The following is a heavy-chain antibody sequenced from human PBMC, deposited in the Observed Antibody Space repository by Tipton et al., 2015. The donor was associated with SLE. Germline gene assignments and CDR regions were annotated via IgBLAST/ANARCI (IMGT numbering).Heavy chain of an antibody. CDR2: IYYSGST. J-gene: IGHJ5*02. CDR3: ARQVTYYGSGRVWFDP. V-gene: IGHV4-59*08. CDR1: GGSISSYY. D-gene: IGHD3-10*01. Sequence: TLSLTCTVSGGSISSYYWSWIRQPPGKGLEWIGYIYYSGSTNYNPSLKSRVTISVDTSKNQFSLKLSSVTAADTAVYYCARQVTYYGSGRVWFDPWGQGTLVTVSS.